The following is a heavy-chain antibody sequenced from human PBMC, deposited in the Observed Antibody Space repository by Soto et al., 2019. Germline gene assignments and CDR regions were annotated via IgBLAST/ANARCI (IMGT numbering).Heavy chain of an antibody. J-gene: IGHJ4*02. Sequence: QVQLVESGGGVVQPGRSLRLSCAASGFTFSSYGMHWVRQAPGKGLEWVAVIWYDGSNKYYADSVKGRFTISRDNSKNTLYLQMNSLRAEDTAVYYCARDSGAMVRGVWYYFDYWGQGTLVTVSS. CDR1: GFTFSSYG. D-gene: IGHD3-10*01. CDR2: IWYDGSNK. V-gene: IGHV3-33*01. CDR3: ARDSGAMVRGVWYYFDY.